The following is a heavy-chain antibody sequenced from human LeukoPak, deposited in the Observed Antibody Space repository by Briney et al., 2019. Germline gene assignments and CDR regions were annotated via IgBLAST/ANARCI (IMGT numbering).Heavy chain of an antibody. J-gene: IGHJ3*02. D-gene: IGHD3-10*01. CDR2: ISYDGSNK. V-gene: IGHV3-30*18. CDR1: GFTFSSYG. Sequence: PGRSLRLSCAASGFTFSSYGMHWVRQAPGKGLEWVAVISYDGSNKYYADSVKGRFTISRDNSKNTVYLQMSSLRAEDTAVYYCVKESRVVRGVIMDAFDMWGQGTMVTVSS. CDR3: VKESRVVRGVIMDAFDM.